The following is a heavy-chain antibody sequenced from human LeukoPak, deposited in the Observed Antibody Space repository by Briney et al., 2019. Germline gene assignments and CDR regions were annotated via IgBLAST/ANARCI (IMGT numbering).Heavy chain of an antibody. D-gene: IGHD6-13*01. J-gene: IGHJ6*03. CDR1: GYTFTSYG. CDR3: ARRGIAAAGTVWYYYYYMDV. V-gene: IGHV1-18*01. CDR2: IIAYNGNT. Sequence: ASVKVSCKASGYTFTSYGISWVRQAPGQGLEWMGWIIAYNGNTNYAQKLQGRVTMTTDTSTSTAYMELRSLRSEDTAVYYCARRGIAAAGTVWYYYYYMDVWGKGTTVTISS.